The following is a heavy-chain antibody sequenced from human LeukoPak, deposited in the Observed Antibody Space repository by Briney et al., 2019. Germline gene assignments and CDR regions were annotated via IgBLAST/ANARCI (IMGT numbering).Heavy chain of an antibody. J-gene: IGHJ4*02. CDR2: ISYDGTKE. V-gene: IGHV3-30*18. D-gene: IGHD3-10*01. Sequence: GRSLGLSCAVSGFTFSSYGMHWVRQAPGKGLEWVAIISYDGTKEDYADPVKGRFTISRDNSKNTLSLQMSSLRPEDTAVYYCGKDGIARGSGSYLDYWGQGTPVTVSS. CDR3: GKDGIARGSGSYLDY. CDR1: GFTFSSYG.